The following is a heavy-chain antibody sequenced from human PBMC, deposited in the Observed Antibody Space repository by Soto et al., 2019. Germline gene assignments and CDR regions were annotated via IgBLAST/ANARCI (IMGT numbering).Heavy chain of an antibody. CDR1: GYTFTSYY. D-gene: IGHD2-2*01. Sequence: ASVKVSCKXSGYTFTSYYMHWVRQAPGQGLEWMGIINPSGGSTSYAQKFQGRVTMTRDTSTSTVYMELSSLRSEDTAVYYCARVGVDIVVVPAQYYFDYWGQGTLVTVSS. CDR3: ARVGVDIVVVPAQYYFDY. V-gene: IGHV1-46*01. CDR2: INPSGGST. J-gene: IGHJ4*02.